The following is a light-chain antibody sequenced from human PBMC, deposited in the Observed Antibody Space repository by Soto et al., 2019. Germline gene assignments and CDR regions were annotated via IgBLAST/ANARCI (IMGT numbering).Light chain of an antibody. CDR3: QQRNNWPRST. V-gene: IGKV3-11*01. Sequence: EIVMTQSPATLSVSPGERATLSCRASQSVNIYLAWYQQRPGQAPRLLMYDASNRASGVPARFSGSGSGTDFTLTISSLEPEDFAVYYCQQRNNWPRSTFGQGTRLEIK. J-gene: IGKJ5*01. CDR1: QSVNIY. CDR2: DAS.